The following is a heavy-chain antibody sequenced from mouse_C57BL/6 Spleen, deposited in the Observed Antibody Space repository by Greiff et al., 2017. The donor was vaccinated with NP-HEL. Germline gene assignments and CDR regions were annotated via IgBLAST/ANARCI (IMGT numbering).Heavy chain of an antibody. CDR3: ARGEGAWFAY. J-gene: IGHJ3*01. Sequence: QVHVKQPGAELVMPGASVKLSCKASGYTFTSYWMHWVKQRPGQGLEWIGEIDPSDSYTNYNQKFKGESTLTVDKSSSTAYMQLSSLTSEDSAVYYCARGEGAWFAYWAQGTLVTVSA. V-gene: IGHV1-69*01. CDR1: GYTFTSYW. CDR2: IDPSDSYT.